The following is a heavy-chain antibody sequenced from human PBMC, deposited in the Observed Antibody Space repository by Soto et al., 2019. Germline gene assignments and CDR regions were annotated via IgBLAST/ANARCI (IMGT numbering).Heavy chain of an antibody. CDR1: GYSFTTYT. D-gene: IGHD2-15*01. J-gene: IGHJ6*02. V-gene: IGHV1-3*04. Sequence: QVQLVQSGAEVKEPGASVKVSCKASGYSFTTYTMHWVRQAPGQRLEWMGWINTGNGNTRYSQKFQGRVTITMDTSASTAYMELSSLRSEDTAVYYCARFIGGAYGMDVWGQGTTVTASS. CDR2: INTGNGNT. CDR3: ARFIGGAYGMDV.